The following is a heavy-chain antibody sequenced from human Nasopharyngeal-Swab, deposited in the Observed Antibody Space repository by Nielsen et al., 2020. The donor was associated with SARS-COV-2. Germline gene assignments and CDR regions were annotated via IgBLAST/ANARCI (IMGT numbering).Heavy chain of an antibody. V-gene: IGHV3-21*01. CDR2: ISGSTNYI. Sequence: GESLKISCAASAFTFSIYTMNWVRQAPGKGLEWVSSISGSTNYIYYADSVKGRFTISRDNAKNSLLLQINSLRAEDTAVYYCARDYGGWFDYWGQGTLVTVSS. J-gene: IGHJ4*02. CDR3: ARDYGGWFDY. CDR1: AFTFSIYT. D-gene: IGHD4-23*01.